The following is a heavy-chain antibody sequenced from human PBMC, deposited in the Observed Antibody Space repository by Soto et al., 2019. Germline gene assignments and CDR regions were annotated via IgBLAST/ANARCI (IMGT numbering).Heavy chain of an antibody. J-gene: IGHJ5*02. Sequence: GESLKISCKGSGYSFTSHWIGWVRQMPGKGLEWMGIIYPGDSDTRYSPSFQGQVTISADKSISTAYLQWSSLKASDTAMYYCARRVFEYCSSTSCYSNCFDPWGQGTLVTVSS. V-gene: IGHV5-51*01. CDR3: ARRVFEYCSSTSCYSNCFDP. D-gene: IGHD2-2*02. CDR1: GYSFTSHW. CDR2: IYPGDSDT.